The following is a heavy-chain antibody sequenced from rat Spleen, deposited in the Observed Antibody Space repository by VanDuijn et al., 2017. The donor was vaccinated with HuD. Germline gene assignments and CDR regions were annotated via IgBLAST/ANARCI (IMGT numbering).Heavy chain of an antibody. D-gene: IGHD4-3*01. CDR2: IWTGGTT. J-gene: IGHJ2*01. CDR1: GFSLTNYH. CDR3: ARAGIRGQGYYFDY. V-gene: IGHV2-43*01. Sequence: QVQLKESGPGLVQPSQTLSLTCTVSGFSLTNYHVGWVRQSPGKGLEWMGVIWTGGTTAYHSSFNSRLSISRDTSKSQVFLKMNSLQTEDTAMYFCARAGIRGQGYYFDYWGQGVMVTVSS.